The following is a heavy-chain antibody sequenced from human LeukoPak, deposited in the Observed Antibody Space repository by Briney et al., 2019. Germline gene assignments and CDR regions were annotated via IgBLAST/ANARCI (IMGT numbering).Heavy chain of an antibody. D-gene: IGHD4-23*01. V-gene: IGHV4-34*01. CDR1: GGSISSYY. Sequence: SETLSLTCTVSGGSISSYYWSWIRQPPGKGLEWIGEINHSGSANYNPSLKSRVTISVDTSKNQFSLKLSSVTAADTAVYYCARGPRDGGNSTKIFDYWGQGTLVTVSS. CDR2: INHSGSA. J-gene: IGHJ4*02. CDR3: ARGPRDGGNSTKIFDY.